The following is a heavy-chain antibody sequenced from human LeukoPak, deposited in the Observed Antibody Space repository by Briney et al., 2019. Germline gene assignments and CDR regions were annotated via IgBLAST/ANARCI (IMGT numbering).Heavy chain of an antibody. CDR3: AKAGNYCDSSGYFDY. V-gene: IGHV3-23*01. Sequence: GGSLRLSCAASGFTFSSYAMSWVRQAPGKGLEWVSAISGSGGSTYYADSVKGRFTISRDNSKNTLYLQMNSLRAEDTAIYYCAKAGNYCDSSGYFDYWGQGTLVTVSS. J-gene: IGHJ4*02. CDR1: GFTFSSYA. D-gene: IGHD3-22*01. CDR2: ISGSGGST.